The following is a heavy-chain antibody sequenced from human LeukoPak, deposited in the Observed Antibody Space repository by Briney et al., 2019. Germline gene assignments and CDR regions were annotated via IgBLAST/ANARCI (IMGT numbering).Heavy chain of an antibody. V-gene: IGHV1-46*01. CDR2: INPSAGTT. CDR1: EYTFTSYY. D-gene: IGHD6-19*01. Sequence: ASVKVSCEASEYTFTSYYMHWVRQAPGQGLEWMGLINPSAGTTSYSQKFQGRVTMTRDTSTSTVYMELSSLKSEDTAVYYCARDRIPGIAVAGTDDWGQGTLVTVSS. J-gene: IGHJ4*02. CDR3: ARDRIPGIAVAGTDD.